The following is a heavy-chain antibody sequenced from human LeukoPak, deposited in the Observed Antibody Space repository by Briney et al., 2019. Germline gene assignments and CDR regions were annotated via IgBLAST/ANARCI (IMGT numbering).Heavy chain of an antibody. J-gene: IGHJ3*02. CDR3: ARDGRQGAFDI. Sequence: PSETLSLTCAVSGGSISSGGYFWSWIRQPPGKGLEWIGYIYHSGSTYYNPSLKSRVTISVDRSKNQFSLKLSSVTAADTAVYYCARDGRQGAFDIWGQGTMVTVSS. CDR2: IYHSGST. CDR1: GGSISSGGYF. V-gene: IGHV4-30-2*01. D-gene: IGHD2-15*01.